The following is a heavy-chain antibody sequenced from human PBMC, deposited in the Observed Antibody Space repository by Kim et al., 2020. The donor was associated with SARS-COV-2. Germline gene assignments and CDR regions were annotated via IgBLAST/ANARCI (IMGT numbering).Heavy chain of an antibody. V-gene: IGHV3-74*01. D-gene: IGHD1-26*01. J-gene: IGHJ4*02. CDR3: ASRRYPGTYYYFDY. Sequence: YAGSVKGRFTLARHNAKSTLYLQMNSLRAEDTAVYYCASRRYPGTYYYFDYWGQGTLVTVSS.